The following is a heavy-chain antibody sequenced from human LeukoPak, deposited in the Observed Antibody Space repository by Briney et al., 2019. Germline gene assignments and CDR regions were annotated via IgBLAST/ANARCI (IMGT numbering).Heavy chain of an antibody. CDR2: IYYSGST. V-gene: IGHV4-61*01. CDR1: GASVSSGSYY. J-gene: IGHJ5*02. Sequence: PSETLSLTCTVSGASVSSGSYYWSWIRQPPGKGLEWIGYIYYSGSTNYNPSLKSRVTISVDTSKNQFSLKLSSVAAADTAVYYCATDRRIGGRPGWFDPWGQGTLVTVSS. CDR3: ATDRRIGGRPGWFDP. D-gene: IGHD6-6*01.